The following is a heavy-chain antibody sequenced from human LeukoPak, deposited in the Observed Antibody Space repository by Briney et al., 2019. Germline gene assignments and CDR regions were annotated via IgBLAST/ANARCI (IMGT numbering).Heavy chain of an antibody. J-gene: IGHJ4*02. V-gene: IGHV3-21*01. CDR2: ISSSSSYI. CDR3: AATRIQLWSPQRDPPELFDY. CDR1: GFTFSSYS. Sequence: GGSLRLSCAASGFTFSSYSMNWVRQAPGKGLEWVSSISSSSSYIYYADSVKGRFTISRDNAKNSLYLQMNSLRAEDTAVYYCAATRIQLWSPQRDPPELFDYWGQGTLVTVSS. D-gene: IGHD5-18*01.